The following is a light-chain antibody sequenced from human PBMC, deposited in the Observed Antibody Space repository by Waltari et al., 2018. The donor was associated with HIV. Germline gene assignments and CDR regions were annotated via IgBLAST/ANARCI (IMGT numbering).Light chain of an antibody. J-gene: IGLJ2*01. CDR1: SSNIGAGYD. V-gene: IGLV1-40*01. CDR3: QSFDSSLTTSGVI. CDR2: ANI. Sequence: QSVLTQPPSVSGAPGQRVTISCTGSSSNIGAGYDVHWYQQLPGTAPKLLIYANINRPSGVPDRFSGSKSGSPASLAITGLQAEDEAYYYCQSFDSSLTTSGVIFGGGTKLTVL.